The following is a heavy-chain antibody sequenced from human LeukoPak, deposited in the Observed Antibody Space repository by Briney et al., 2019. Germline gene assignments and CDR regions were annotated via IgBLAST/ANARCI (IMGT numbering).Heavy chain of an antibody. CDR3: ARSPRRVTATIYFDY. CDR2: MYHSGST. CDR1: GYSISSAYY. J-gene: IGHJ4*02. Sequence: SETLSLTCSVSGYSISSAYYWGWIRQPPGKGLEWIGTMYHSGSTNYNPSLKSRVTISVDTSKNQFSLKLTSVTAADTAVYYCARSPRRVTATIYFDYWGQGTLVTASP. V-gene: IGHV4-38-2*02. D-gene: IGHD2-21*02.